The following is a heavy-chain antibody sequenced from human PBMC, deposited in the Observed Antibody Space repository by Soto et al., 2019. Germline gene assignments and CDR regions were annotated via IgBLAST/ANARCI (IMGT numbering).Heavy chain of an antibody. CDR1: GGSISSYY. CDR2: IYYSGST. J-gene: IGHJ4*02. CDR3: ARDKKYYYDSSGYYYRSGFDY. Sequence: PSETLSLTCTVSGGSISSYYWSWIRQPPGKGLEWIGYIYYSGSTNYNPSLKSRVTISVDTSKNQFSLKLNSMTAADTAVYYCARDKKYYYDSSGYYYRSGFDYWGQGTLVTVSS. V-gene: IGHV4-59*12. D-gene: IGHD3-22*01.